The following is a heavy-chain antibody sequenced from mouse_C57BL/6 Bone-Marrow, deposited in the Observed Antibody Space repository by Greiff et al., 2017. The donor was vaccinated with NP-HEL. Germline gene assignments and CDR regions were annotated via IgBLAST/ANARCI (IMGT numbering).Heavy chain of an antibody. CDR3: ARPYYGSSYGYAMDY. D-gene: IGHD1-1*01. V-gene: IGHV1-78*01. J-gene: IGHJ4*01. CDR1: GYTFTDHT. Sequence: VQLQQSDAELVKPGASVKISCKVSGYTFTDHTIHWMKQRPEQGLEWIGYIYPRDGSTKYNEKFKGKATLTADKSSSTASMQLNRLTSEDSAVYFCARPYYGSSYGYAMDYWGQGTSVTVSS. CDR2: IYPRDGST.